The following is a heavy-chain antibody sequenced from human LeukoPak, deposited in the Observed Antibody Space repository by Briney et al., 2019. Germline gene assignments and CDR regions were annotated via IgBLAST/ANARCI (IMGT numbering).Heavy chain of an antibody. V-gene: IGHV3-15*01. J-gene: IGHJ4*02. D-gene: IGHD6-13*01. CDR2: IKSKTDGGTR. Sequence: GGSLRLSCAASGFTFSNAWMSWVRQAPGKGLEWVGRIKSKTDGGTRDYAAPVKGRFTISRDDSKNTLYLQMNSLKTEDTAVYYCPTIRGYSSSWPFDYWGQGILVTVSS. CDR1: GFTFSNAW. CDR3: PTIRGYSSSWPFDY.